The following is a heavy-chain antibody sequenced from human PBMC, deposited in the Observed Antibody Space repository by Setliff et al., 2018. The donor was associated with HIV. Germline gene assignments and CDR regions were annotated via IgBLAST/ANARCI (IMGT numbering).Heavy chain of an antibody. D-gene: IGHD2-21*01. J-gene: IGHJ3*02. CDR3: ASSTVVDAFDI. V-gene: IGHV4-34*01. CDR1: GGSFSGYY. Sequence: PSETLSLTCAVYGGSFSGYYWNWIRQPPGKGLEWIGEINHSGSTNYNPSLKSRVTISVDTSKNQFSLKLSSVTAADTAVYYCASSTVVDAFDIWGQGTMVTVSS. CDR2: INHSGST.